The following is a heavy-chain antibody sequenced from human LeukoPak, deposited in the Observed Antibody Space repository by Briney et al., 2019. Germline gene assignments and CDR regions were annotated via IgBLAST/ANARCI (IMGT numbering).Heavy chain of an antibody. CDR1: GYTFSNFA. V-gene: IGHV3-30*04. CDR3: TKDDGPYSLTPYSVGLFDF. J-gene: IGHJ4*02. D-gene: IGHD4-11*01. Sequence: GESLRLSCEVSGYTFSNFAVNWVRQAPGKGVEGGAVISKDGTYKYFSDSVKGRFTVSRDNSKNTAYLQMNSLRSEATAMYSCTKDDGPYSLTPYSVGLFDFWGPGTLVTVSS. CDR2: ISKDGTYK.